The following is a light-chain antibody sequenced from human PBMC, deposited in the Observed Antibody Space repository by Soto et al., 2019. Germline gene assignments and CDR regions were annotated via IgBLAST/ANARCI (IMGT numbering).Light chain of an antibody. CDR2: EVS. J-gene: IGLJ3*02. CDR1: SSDVGGYNY. CDR3: SSYAGSNNWV. V-gene: IGLV2-8*01. Sequence: QSALTQPPSASGSPGQSVTISCTGTSSDVGGYNYVSWYQLHPGKAPKLMISEVSKRPSGVPDRFSGSKSGNTASLTVSGLQAEDEADYYCSSYAGSNNWVFGGGTKLTVL.